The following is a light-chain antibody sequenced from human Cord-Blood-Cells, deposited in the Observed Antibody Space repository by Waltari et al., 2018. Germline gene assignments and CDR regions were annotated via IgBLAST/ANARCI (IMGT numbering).Light chain of an antibody. V-gene: IGKV1-39*01. Sequence: DIQMSQSPCRLSASVGDRVTTTCRASQSISSYLNWYQQKPGKAPKLLIYAASSLQSGVPSRFSGSGAGTDFTLTISSLHPEDFATYYCQQSYSTPLTVGGGTKVEIK. J-gene: IGKJ4*01. CDR3: QQSYSTPLT. CDR1: QSISSY. CDR2: AAS.